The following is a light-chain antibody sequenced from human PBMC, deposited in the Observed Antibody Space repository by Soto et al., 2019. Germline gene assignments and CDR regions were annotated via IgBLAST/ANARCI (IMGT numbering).Light chain of an antibody. CDR2: GAS. Sequence: EIVITQSPATLSVSPGERATLSCRASQSVNSDLAWYQQKPGQAPRLLIYGASTRATGIPARFRGSGSGTDFTLTISSLQSEDLAVYYCQQYNQWPPWTFGQGTKVDIK. CDR1: QSVNSD. J-gene: IGKJ1*01. V-gene: IGKV3-15*01. CDR3: QQYNQWPPWT.